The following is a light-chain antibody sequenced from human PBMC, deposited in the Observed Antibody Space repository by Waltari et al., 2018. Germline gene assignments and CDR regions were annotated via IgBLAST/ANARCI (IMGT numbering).Light chain of an antibody. V-gene: IGLV2-14*03. CDR3: SSYTSSNTQYV. Sequence: QSVLTQPASVSGSPGQSITISCTGTSGDVGGYHYVSWYQQHPGKAPTLIIYDVTVPPSGISNRFSGSKSGNTASLTISGLQAEDEADFYCSSYTSSNTQYVFGTGTKVTVL. CDR1: SGDVGGYHY. J-gene: IGLJ1*01. CDR2: DVT.